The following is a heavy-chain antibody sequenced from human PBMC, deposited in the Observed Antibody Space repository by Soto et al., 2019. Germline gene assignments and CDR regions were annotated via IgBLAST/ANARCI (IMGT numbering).Heavy chain of an antibody. Sequence: SGPTLVNPTQTLTLTCTFSGFSLSTSGVGVGWIRQPPGKALEWLALISWDDDKRYSPSLKSRLTITKDTSKSQVVLTMTNMDPVDTATYYCAHPRVGSGFGKWYYIDYWGQGTLVTVSS. CDR3: AHPRVGSGFGKWYYIDY. D-gene: IGHD3-10*01. V-gene: IGHV2-5*02. CDR2: ISWDDDK. J-gene: IGHJ4*02. CDR1: GFSLSTSGVG.